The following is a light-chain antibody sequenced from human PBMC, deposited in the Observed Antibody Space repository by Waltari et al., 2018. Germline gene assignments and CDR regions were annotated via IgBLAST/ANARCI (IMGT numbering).Light chain of an antibody. CDR1: QSIIGY. CDR3: QQSYRTPPLT. CDR2: ATS. J-gene: IGKJ4*01. Sequence: DIQMTQSPSSLYASVGDRVTITCRASQSIIGYLNWYQQKPGKAPKVLIYATSSLQSGVPSRFSGSGSGTDFTLTISSLQPEDFATYYCQQSYRTPPLTFGGGTKVEIK. V-gene: IGKV1-39*01.